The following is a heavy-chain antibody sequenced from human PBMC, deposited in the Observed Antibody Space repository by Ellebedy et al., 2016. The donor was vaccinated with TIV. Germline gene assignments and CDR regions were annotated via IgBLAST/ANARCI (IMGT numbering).Heavy chain of an antibody. Sequence: ASVKVSCKASGYTFTSYGISWVRQAPGQGLEWMGWISGHKPDTNRAQKFQGRVTMTTDTSTSTAYMELRSLRSDDTAVYYCARDFYETDHWFDTFDIWGQGTMVAVSS. CDR1: GYTFTSYG. CDR2: ISGHKPDT. D-gene: IGHD2/OR15-2a*01. CDR3: ARDFYETDHWFDTFDI. J-gene: IGHJ3*02. V-gene: IGHV1-18*01.